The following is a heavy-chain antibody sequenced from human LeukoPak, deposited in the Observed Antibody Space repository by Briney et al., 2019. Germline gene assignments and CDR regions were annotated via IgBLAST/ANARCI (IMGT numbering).Heavy chain of an antibody. D-gene: IGHD2-2*01. V-gene: IGHV1-18*01. J-gene: IGHJ4*02. Sequence: ASVKVSCKASSYTFTSYGISWVRQAPGQGLEWVGWISAHTDDTSYAQKFQGRVTMTTDSYTSTAYMDLRSLTSDDTAVYYCARDQVPIVVPAAMMDYWGQGTLITVSS. CDR1: SYTFTSYG. CDR2: ISAHTDDT. CDR3: ARDQVPIVVPAAMMDY.